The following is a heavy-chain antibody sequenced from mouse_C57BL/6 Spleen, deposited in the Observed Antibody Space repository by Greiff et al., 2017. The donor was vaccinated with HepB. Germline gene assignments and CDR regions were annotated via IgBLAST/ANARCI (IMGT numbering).Heavy chain of an antibody. CDR3: ARSDYYGSSEAWFAY. CDR2: INPNYGTT. Sequence: EVQLQESGPELVKPGASVKISCKASGYSFTDYNMNWVKQSNGKSLEWIGVINPNYGTTSYNQKFKGKATLTVDQSSSTAYMQLNSLTSEDSAVYYCARSDYYGSSEAWFAYWGQGTLVTVSA. D-gene: IGHD1-1*01. CDR1: GYSFTDYN. V-gene: IGHV1-39*01. J-gene: IGHJ3*01.